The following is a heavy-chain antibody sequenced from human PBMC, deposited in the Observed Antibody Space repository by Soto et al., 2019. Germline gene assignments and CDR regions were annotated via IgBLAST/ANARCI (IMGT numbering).Heavy chain of an antibody. CDR3: ARYNWNDGDSYYSGMDV. CDR1: GGTFSSYA. D-gene: IGHD1-1*01. CDR2: IIPIFGTA. V-gene: IGHV1-69*13. Sequence: SVKVSCKASGGTFSSYAISWVRQAPGQGLEWMGGIIPIFGTANYAQKFQGRVTITADESTSTAYMELSSLRSEDTAVYHCARYNWNDGDSYYSGMDVWGQGTTVTVSS. J-gene: IGHJ6*02.